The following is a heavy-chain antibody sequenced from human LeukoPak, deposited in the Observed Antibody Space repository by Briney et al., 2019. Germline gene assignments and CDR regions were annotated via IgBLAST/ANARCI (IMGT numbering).Heavy chain of an antibody. V-gene: IGHV1-18*01. CDR2: ISAYNGNT. D-gene: IGHD5-12*01. CDR3: ARVDIVGTIIYGMDV. CDR1: GYTFTSYG. J-gene: IGHJ6*02. Sequence: ASVKVSCKAFGYTFTSYGISWVRQAPRQGLEWMGWISAYNGNTNYAQKLQGRVTTTTDTSTSTAYMELRSLRSDDTAVYYCARVDIVGTIIYGMDVWGQGTTVTVSS.